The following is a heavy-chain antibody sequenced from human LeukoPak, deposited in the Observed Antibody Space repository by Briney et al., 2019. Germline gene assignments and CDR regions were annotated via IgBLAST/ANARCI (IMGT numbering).Heavy chain of an antibody. Sequence: GGSLRLSCAASGFTFSSYAMHWVRQAPGKGLEWVAVISYDGSNKYYADSVKGRFTISRDNSKNTLYLQMNSLRAEDTAVYYCAKDDRNSIAVARPGYYFDYWGQGTLVTVSS. V-gene: IGHV3-30-3*01. D-gene: IGHD6-19*01. CDR2: ISYDGSNK. J-gene: IGHJ4*02. CDR1: GFTFSSYA. CDR3: AKDDRNSIAVARPGYYFDY.